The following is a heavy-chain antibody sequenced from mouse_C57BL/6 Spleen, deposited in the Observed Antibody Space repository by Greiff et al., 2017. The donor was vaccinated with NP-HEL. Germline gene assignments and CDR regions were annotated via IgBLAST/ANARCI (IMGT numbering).Heavy chain of an antibody. CDR1: GYSITSGYY. CDR3: ARGYYGSSPFDY. D-gene: IGHD1-1*01. J-gene: IGHJ2*01. CDR2: ISYDGSN. Sequence: EVKLMESGPGLVKPSQSLSLTCSVTGYSITSGYYWNWIRQFPGNKLEWMGYISYDGSNNYNPSLKNRISITRDTSKNQFFLKLNSVTTEDTATYYCARGYYGSSPFDYWGQGTTLTVSS. V-gene: IGHV3-6*01.